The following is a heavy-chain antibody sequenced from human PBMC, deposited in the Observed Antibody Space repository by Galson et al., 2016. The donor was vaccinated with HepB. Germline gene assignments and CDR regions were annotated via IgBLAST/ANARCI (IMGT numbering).Heavy chain of an antibody. D-gene: IGHD2-8*01. CDR1: GFRFNNYG. V-gene: IGHV3-30*18. CDR2: KAYDGTYE. J-gene: IGHJ4*02. CDR3: AKDGLMAANTEPSFDF. Sequence: SLRLSCAASGFRFNNYGMHWVRQAPGKGLEWVALKAYDGTYEYYADSVKGRFTISRDNSKSMLYLHTNSLRPEDTAVYYCAKDGLMAANTEPSFDFWGQGTLVTVSS.